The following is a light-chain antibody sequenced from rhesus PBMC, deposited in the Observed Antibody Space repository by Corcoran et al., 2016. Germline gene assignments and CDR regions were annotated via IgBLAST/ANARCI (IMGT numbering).Light chain of an antibody. J-gene: IGKJ3*01. Sequence: DIQMTQSPSSLSASVGDTVTITCRASQGIRSYLNWFQQKPGKAPKLLIYAASSLESGVPSRFSGSGSGTEFTLTISSLQPEDFAAYYCLQYYSYPFTFGPGTKLDIK. CDR1: QGIRSY. CDR3: LQYYSYPFT. V-gene: IGKV1-28*02. CDR2: AAS.